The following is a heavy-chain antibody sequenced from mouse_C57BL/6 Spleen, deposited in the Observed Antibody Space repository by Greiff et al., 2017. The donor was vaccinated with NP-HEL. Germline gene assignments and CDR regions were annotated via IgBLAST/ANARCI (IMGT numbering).Heavy chain of an antibody. CDR3: AKTPTGIIYAMDY. CDR1: GFTFSDYG. CDR2: ISSGSSTI. Sequence: EVKVVESGGGLVKPGGSLKLSCAASGFTFSDYGMHWVRQAPEKGLEWVAYISSGSSTIYYADTVKGRFTISRDNAKNTLFLQMTSLRSEDTAMYYCAKTPTGIIYAMDYWGQGTSVTVSS. V-gene: IGHV5-17*01. J-gene: IGHJ4*01. D-gene: IGHD4-1*02.